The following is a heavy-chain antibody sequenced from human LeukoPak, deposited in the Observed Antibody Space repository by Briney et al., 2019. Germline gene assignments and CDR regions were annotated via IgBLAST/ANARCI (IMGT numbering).Heavy chain of an antibody. CDR3: ARALWFGETRLDY. CDR2: IYHSGST. D-gene: IGHD3-10*01. V-gene: IGHV4-4*02. J-gene: IGHJ4*02. Sequence: PSGTLSLTCAVSGGSISSSNWWSWVCQPPGKGLEWIGEIYHSGSTNYNPSLKRRVTIPVDKSKKQFSLKLSSVTPADTAVYYCARALWFGETRLDYWGQGTLVTVSS. CDR1: GGSISSSNW.